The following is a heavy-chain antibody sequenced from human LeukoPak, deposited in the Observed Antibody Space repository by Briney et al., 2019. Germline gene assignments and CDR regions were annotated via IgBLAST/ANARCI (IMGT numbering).Heavy chain of an antibody. D-gene: IGHD3-10*01. Sequence: PSETLSLTCAVYGGSFSGYYWSWIRQPPGKGLEWIGEINHSGSTNYNPSLKSRVTISVDTSKNQFSLKLSSVTAADTAVYYCARLRGSGGRAHGARASWYMDVWGKGTTVTVSS. V-gene: IGHV4-34*01. CDR3: ARLRGSGGRAHGARASWYMDV. CDR2: INHSGST. J-gene: IGHJ6*03. CDR1: GGSFSGYY.